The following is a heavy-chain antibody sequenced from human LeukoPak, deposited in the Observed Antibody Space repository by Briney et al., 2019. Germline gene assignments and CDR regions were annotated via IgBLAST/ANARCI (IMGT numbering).Heavy chain of an antibody. D-gene: IGHD6-19*01. CDR1: GYTFTGYY. J-gene: IGHJ4*02. CDR2: INPNSGGT. Sequence: ASVKVSCKASGYTFTGYYMHWVRQAPGQGLEWMGWINPNSGGTNYAQKFQGRVTMTRDTSISTAYMELSRLRSDDTAVYYCARSPPTPHSSGWYYFDYWGQGTLVTVSS. CDR3: ARSPPTPHSSGWYYFDY. V-gene: IGHV1-2*02.